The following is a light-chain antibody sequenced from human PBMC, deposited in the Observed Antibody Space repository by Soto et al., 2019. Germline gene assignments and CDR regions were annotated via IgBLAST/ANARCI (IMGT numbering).Light chain of an antibody. CDR1: QSVSSSY. V-gene: IGKV3-20*01. CDR2: GAS. J-gene: IGKJ1*01. CDR3: QQYGSSPKT. Sequence: EIVLTQSPGTLSLSPGERATLSCRASQSVSSSYLAWYQQKPGQAPRLLIYGASSRATGIPDRFSGSVSGTDFTLTISRLEPEDFAVYYGQQYGSSPKTFGQGTKVEIE.